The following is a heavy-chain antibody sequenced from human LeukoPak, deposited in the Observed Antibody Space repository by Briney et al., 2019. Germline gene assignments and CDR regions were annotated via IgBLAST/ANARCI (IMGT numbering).Heavy chain of an antibody. Sequence: PSETLSLTCAVYGGSFSGYYWSWIRQPPGKGLEWIGEINHSGSTNYNPSLKSRVTTSVDTSKNQFSLKLRSVTAADTAVYYCARWRYYDFWSGYYETIPHYYYGMDVWGQGTAVTVSS. CDR2: INHSGST. J-gene: IGHJ6*02. CDR3: ARWRYYDFWSGYYETIPHYYYGMDV. V-gene: IGHV4-34*01. CDR1: GGSFSGYY. D-gene: IGHD3-3*01.